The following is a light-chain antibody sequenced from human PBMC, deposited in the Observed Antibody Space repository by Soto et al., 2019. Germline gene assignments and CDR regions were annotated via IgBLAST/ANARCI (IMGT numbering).Light chain of an antibody. Sequence: QSALTQPASVSGSPGQSITISCTGTSSDVGGYNYVSWYQQPPGKAPKLMIYDVSNRPSGVSNRFSGSKSGNTASLTISGLQAEDEADYYCSSYTSSSTVVFGGGTKDTVL. V-gene: IGLV2-14*01. CDR2: DVS. J-gene: IGLJ2*01. CDR1: SSDVGGYNY. CDR3: SSYTSSSTVV.